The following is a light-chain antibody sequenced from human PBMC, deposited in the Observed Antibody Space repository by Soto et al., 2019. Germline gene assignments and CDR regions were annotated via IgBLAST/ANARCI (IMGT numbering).Light chain of an antibody. J-gene: IGLJ1*01. Sequence: SYELTQPPSVSVAPGQTARITCEGNNIGSKSVHWYQQKPGQAPVLVVYDGSDRPSGIPERFSGSNSGNTATLTISRVEAGDEADYYCQVWDSSSDGVFGTGTKVTV. V-gene: IGLV3-21*02. CDR3: QVWDSSSDGV. CDR2: DGS. CDR1: NIGSKS.